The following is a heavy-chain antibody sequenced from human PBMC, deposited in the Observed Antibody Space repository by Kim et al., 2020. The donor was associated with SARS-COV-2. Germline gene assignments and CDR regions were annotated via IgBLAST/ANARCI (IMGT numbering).Heavy chain of an antibody. D-gene: IGHD1-1*01. J-gene: IGHJ3*02. V-gene: IGHV4-59*01. CDR1: GDSFRNYY. Sequence: SETLSLTCSVSGDSFRNYYWHWIRQPPGKGLEWIAYIHHSGNTDYTPSLKSLVTISVDTSKSQFSLKLTSVTAADTAVYYCARVPSTPGYSYGAFDIWGRGTMVTVSS. CDR2: IHHSGNT. CDR3: ARVPSTPGYSYGAFDI.